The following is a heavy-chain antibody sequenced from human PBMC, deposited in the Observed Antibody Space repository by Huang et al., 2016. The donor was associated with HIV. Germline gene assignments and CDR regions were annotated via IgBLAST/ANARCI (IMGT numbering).Heavy chain of an antibody. J-gene: IGHJ3*02. CDR2: IDFDDSDA. Sequence: EVQLVQSGAEVKRPGESLKLSCTGSRYNFAGYWIGGVRQMPGKCLVWMGSIDFDDSDASYSPSLQGQVTISADTSLYSSYLQWTSLRASDTAIFYCARRRRGGFDIWGQGTLVTVSS. CDR3: ARRRRGGFDI. CDR1: RYNFAGYW. V-gene: IGHV5-51*03. D-gene: IGHD2-15*01.